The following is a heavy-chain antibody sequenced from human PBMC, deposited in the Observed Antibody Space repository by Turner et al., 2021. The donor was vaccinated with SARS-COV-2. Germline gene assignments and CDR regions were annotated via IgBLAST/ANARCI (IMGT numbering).Heavy chain of an antibody. CDR2: IYSGGST. V-gene: IGHV3-53*01. Sequence: EVQLVECGGGLIQPGGSLRLSCASSGVTVSSCYISWVRQAPGKGLEWVSVIYSGGSTYYADSVKGRFTISRDNSKNTLYLQMNSLRAEDTAVYYCTRDLMEVGGMDVWGQGTTVTVSS. CDR1: GVTVSSCY. J-gene: IGHJ6*02. D-gene: IGHD3-3*01. CDR3: TRDLMEVGGMDV.